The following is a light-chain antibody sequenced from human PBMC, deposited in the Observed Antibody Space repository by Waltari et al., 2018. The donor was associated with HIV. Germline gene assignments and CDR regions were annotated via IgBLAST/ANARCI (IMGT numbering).Light chain of an antibody. CDR2: RNN. CDR3: AVWDDTLNGPV. Sequence: QSVLTQPPSTSGTSGQRVTISCSGSHSNVGSNYIYWYRQFPGAAPNLLIYRNNLRPSALAHRSSGCKSGIQASLAISALRSGDEADYYCAVWDDTLNGPVFGGGTRVTAL. CDR1: HSNVGSNY. V-gene: IGLV1-47*01. J-gene: IGLJ2*01.